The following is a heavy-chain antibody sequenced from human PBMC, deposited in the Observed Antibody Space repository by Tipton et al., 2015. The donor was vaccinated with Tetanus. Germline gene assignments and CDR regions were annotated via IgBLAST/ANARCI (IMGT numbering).Heavy chain of an antibody. D-gene: IGHD6-13*01. CDR3: ARGGSRIAAAARKRGWFDP. CDR2: IYYSGST. V-gene: IGHV4-39*01. CDR1: GGSISSSSYY. Sequence: TLSLTCTVPGGSISSSSYYWGWIRQPPGKGLEWIGSIYYSGSTYYNPSLKSRVTISVDTSKNQFSLKLSSVTAADTAVYYCARGGSRIAAAARKRGWFDPWGQGTLVTVSS. J-gene: IGHJ5*02.